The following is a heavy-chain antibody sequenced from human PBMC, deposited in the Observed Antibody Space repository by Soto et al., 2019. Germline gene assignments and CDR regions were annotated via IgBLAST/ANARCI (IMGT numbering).Heavy chain of an antibody. J-gene: IGHJ4*02. D-gene: IGHD3-22*01. CDR2: IYWADDK. Sequence: QITLKESGPTLVKPTQTLTLTCTFSGFSLSTSGVGVGWIRQPPGKALEWLPLIYWADDKRYSPSLKSRPTSTKDTFKNQVVRTMTTMDPVDTATYYCAHSSYESSGYRFDYWGQGTLVTVSS. CDR1: GFSLSTSGVG. CDR3: AHSSYESSGYRFDY. V-gene: IGHV2-5*02.